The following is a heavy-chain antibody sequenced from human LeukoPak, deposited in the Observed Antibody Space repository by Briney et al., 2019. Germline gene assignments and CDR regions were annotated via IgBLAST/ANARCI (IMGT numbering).Heavy chain of an antibody. CDR3: ARESGRYSSTIFDY. V-gene: IGHV4-59*01. CDR1: GGSISSYY. Sequence: SETLSLACTVSGGSISSYYWSWIRQPPGKGLEWIGYIYYSGSTNYNPSLKSRVTISVDTSKNQFSLKLSSVTAADTAVYYCARESGRYSSTIFDYWGQGTLVTVSS. D-gene: IGHD6-13*01. J-gene: IGHJ4*02. CDR2: IYYSGST.